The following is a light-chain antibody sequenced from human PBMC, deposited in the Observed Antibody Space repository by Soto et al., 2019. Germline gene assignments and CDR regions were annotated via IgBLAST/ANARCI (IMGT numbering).Light chain of an antibody. J-gene: IGKJ2*01. CDR3: MQALQTPYT. Sequence: DIVMTQSPLSLPVTPGEPASISCRSSQSLLHSNGYKYLDWYLQKPGQSPQLLIYLGSSRASGVPDRFGGSGSGTDFTLEISRVEAEDVGIYYCMQALQTPYTFGQGTKLEIK. CDR2: LGS. CDR1: QSLLHSNGYKY. V-gene: IGKV2-28*01.